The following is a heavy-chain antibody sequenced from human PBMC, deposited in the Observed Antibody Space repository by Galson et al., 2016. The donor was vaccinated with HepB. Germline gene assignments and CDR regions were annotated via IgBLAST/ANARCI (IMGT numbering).Heavy chain of an antibody. D-gene: IGHD3-10*01. CDR2: ILYDGSNM. Sequence: SLRLSCAASGFTFNIYSLHWVRQAPGKGLEWVAVILYDGSNMYYADSVKGRFTISRDNSKNTLYLEMNSLRAEDTAVYYCARDFGSMVRGLDYGGQGTLVTVSS. CDR1: GFTFNIYS. V-gene: IGHV3-30*04. J-gene: IGHJ4*02. CDR3: ARDFGSMVRGLDY.